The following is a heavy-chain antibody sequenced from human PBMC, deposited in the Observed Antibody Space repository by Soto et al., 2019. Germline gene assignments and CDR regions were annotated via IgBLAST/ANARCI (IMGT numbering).Heavy chain of an antibody. D-gene: IGHD2-8*02. V-gene: IGHV4-34*01. CDR2: INHSGST. CDR1: GGSFSGYY. Sequence: QVQLQQWGAGLLKPSETLSLTCAVYGGSFSGYYWTWIRQPPGTGLEWIGEINHSGSTNYNPSLKRRVTISVDTSTNQLSRKLTSVTAADTAVYYCARYKITGLFDYWGQGTLVTVSS. CDR3: ARYKITGLFDY. J-gene: IGHJ4*02.